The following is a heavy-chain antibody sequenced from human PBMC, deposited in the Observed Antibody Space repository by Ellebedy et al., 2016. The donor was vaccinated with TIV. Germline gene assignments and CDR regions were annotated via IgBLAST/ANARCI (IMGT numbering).Heavy chain of an antibody. Sequence: GESLKISCAASGFTFSDYWMSWVRQAPGKGLEGVANIKKDGSEKYYVDSVKSRFTISRDNAKNSLYLQMNSLRAEDTAVYYCTRGTWTRGSWGQGTLVTVSS. J-gene: IGHJ5*02. D-gene: IGHD3/OR15-3a*01. V-gene: IGHV3-7*03. CDR3: TRGTWTRGS. CDR2: IKKDGSEK. CDR1: GFTFSDYW.